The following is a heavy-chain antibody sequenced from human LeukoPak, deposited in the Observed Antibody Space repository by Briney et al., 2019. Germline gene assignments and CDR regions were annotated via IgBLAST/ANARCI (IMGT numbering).Heavy chain of an antibody. J-gene: IGHJ4*02. CDR2: IYPGDSDT. Sequence: PGESLKISCKGSGYSFTSYWIGWVRQMPGKGLEWMGIIYPGDSDTRYSPSFQGQVTISADKSISTAYLQWSSLKASDTAMYYCARLAYCGGDCYFSHFDYWGQGTLVTVSS. D-gene: IGHD2-21*02. V-gene: IGHV5-51*01. CDR1: GYSFTSYW. CDR3: ARLAYCGGDCYFSHFDY.